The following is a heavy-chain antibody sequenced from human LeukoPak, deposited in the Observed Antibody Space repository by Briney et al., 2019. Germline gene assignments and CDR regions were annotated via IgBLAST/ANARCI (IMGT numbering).Heavy chain of an antibody. J-gene: IGHJ4*02. CDR1: GFTFTNYA. CDR2: ISDSGGST. Sequence: GGSLRLSCAASGFTFTNYAMSWVRQAPGKGLEWVSGISDSGGSTYYTDSVRGRFTISRDNSKNTVYLQMNNLRAEDTAVYFCARHDSSIPFWGQGRLVTVSS. D-gene: IGHD5-18*01. V-gene: IGHV3-23*01. CDR3: ARHDSSIPF.